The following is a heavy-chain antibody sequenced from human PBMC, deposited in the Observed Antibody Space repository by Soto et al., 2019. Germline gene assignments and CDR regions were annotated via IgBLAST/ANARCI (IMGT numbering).Heavy chain of an antibody. CDR3: AKLRVSLSMMVVMVV. Sequence: PGGSLRLSCAASGFTFSSYAMIWVRQAPGKGLEWVSHISGSRGSTYHADSVKGRFTISRDNSKNTLYLQMNSLRAEDTAVYYCAKLRVSLSMMVVMVVWGQGITVTLS. D-gene: IGHD3-22*01. CDR1: GFTFSSYA. V-gene: IGHV3-23*01. J-gene: IGHJ6*02. CDR2: ISGSRGST.